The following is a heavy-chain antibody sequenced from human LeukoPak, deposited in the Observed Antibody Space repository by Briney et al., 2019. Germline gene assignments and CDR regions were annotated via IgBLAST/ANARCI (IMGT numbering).Heavy chain of an antibody. CDR2: ISGSGGST. D-gene: IGHD2-2*01. CDR1: GFTFSSYA. Sequence: PGRSLRLSCAASGFTFSSYAMHWVRQAPGKGLEWVSAISGSGGSTYYADSVKGRFTISRDNSKNTLYLQMNSLRAEDTAVYYCAKDGDIVVVPAVKPHFDYWGQGTLVTVSS. V-gene: IGHV3-23*01. J-gene: IGHJ4*02. CDR3: AKDGDIVVVPAVKPHFDY.